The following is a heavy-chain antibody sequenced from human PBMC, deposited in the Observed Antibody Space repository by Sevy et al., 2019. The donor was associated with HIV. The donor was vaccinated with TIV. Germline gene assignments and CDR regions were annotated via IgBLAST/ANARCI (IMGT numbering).Heavy chain of an antibody. J-gene: IGHJ4*02. CDR2: ISYDGSEK. D-gene: IGHD3-10*01. Sequence: GGSLRLSCAASGFTFSSYVMHWVRQAPGKGLEWVAVISYDGSEKYHADSVKGRFTISRDNSKNTLYLQMNSLRTEDTAVYYCARAQGVLLWIGEFPLWGQGTLVTVSS. CDR1: GFTFSSYV. V-gene: IGHV3-30*04. CDR3: ARAQGVLLWIGEFPL.